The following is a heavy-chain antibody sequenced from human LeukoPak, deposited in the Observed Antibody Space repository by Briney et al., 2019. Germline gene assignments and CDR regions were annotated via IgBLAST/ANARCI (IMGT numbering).Heavy chain of an antibody. CDR2: ISGSGGST. CDR1: GFTFSSYS. D-gene: IGHD6-19*01. CDR3: ANLIAVANSWDDY. Sequence: GGSLRLSCAASGFTFSSYSMNWVRQAPGKGLEWVTAISGSGGSTYYADSVEGRFTISRDNSKNTLYLQMNSLRAEDTAVYYCANLIAVANSWDDYWGQGTLVTVSS. J-gene: IGHJ4*02. V-gene: IGHV3-23*01.